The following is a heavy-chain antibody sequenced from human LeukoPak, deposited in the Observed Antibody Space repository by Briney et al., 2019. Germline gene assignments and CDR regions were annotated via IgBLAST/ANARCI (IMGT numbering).Heavy chain of an antibody. CDR1: GFTFDDYA. CDR2: ISWNSGSI. J-gene: IGHJ4*02. Sequence: GRSLRLSXAASGFTFDDYAMHWVRQAPGKGLEWVSGISWNSGSIGYADSVKGRFTISRDNAKNSLYLQMNSLRAEDMALYYCAKARSYGGNSAFDYWGQGTLVTVSS. V-gene: IGHV3-9*03. CDR3: AKARSYGGNSAFDY. D-gene: IGHD4-23*01.